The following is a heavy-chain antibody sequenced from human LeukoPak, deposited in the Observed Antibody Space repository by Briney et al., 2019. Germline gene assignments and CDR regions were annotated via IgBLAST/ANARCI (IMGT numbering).Heavy chain of an antibody. CDR2: ISSSGSYI. D-gene: IGHD1/OR15-1a*01. CDR3: ARDSNWNNGGFDY. Sequence: GGSLRLSCAASGFTFNTYNMNWVRQAPGKGLEWVSSISSSGSYIYYADSVKGRFTISRDNVKNTLHLQMSSLRAEDTAIYYCARDSNWNNGGFDYWGQGTLVTVSA. V-gene: IGHV3-21*04. CDR1: GFTFNTYN. J-gene: IGHJ4*02.